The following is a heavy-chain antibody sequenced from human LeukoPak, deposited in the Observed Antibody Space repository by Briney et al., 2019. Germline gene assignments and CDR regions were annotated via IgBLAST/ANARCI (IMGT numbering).Heavy chain of an antibody. CDR1: GYSISSGYY. CDR3: ARDLYCSSTSCSWYFDL. D-gene: IGHD2-2*01. CDR2: IYHSGST. V-gene: IGHV4-38-2*02. Sequence: PSETLSLTSTVSGYSISSGYYWGWIRQPPGKGLEWIGSIYHSGSTYYNPSLKSRVTISVDTSKNQFSLKLSSVTAADTAVYYCARDLYCSSTSCSWYFDLWGRGTLVTVSS. J-gene: IGHJ2*01.